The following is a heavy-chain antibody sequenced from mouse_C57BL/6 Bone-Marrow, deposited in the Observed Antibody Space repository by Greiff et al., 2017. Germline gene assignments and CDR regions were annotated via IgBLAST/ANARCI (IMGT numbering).Heavy chain of an antibody. CDR2: IDPSDSYT. Sequence: QVQLQQPGAELVMPGASVKLSCKASGYTFTSYWMHWVKQRPGQGLEWIGEIDPSDSYTNYNQKFKGKSTLTVDKSSSTAYMQLSSLTSEDSAVYYCARGDGSSYEAMDYWGQGTSVTVSS. CDR1: GYTFTSYW. J-gene: IGHJ4*01. D-gene: IGHD1-1*01. CDR3: ARGDGSSYEAMDY. V-gene: IGHV1-69*01.